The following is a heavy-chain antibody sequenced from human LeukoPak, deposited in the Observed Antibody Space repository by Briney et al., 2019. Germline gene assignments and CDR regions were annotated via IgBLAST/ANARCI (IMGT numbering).Heavy chain of an antibody. CDR1: GFTFSSYA. CDR3: ATNGNDLYYYYGTDV. J-gene: IGHJ6*02. Sequence: GGSLRLSCAASGFTFSSYAMSWVRQVPGKGLEWVSAISGSGGSTYYADSVKGRFTISRDNSKNTLYLQMNSLRAEDTAVYYCATNGNDLYYYYGTDVWGQGTTVTVSS. V-gene: IGHV3-23*01. D-gene: IGHD1-1*01. CDR2: ISGSGGST.